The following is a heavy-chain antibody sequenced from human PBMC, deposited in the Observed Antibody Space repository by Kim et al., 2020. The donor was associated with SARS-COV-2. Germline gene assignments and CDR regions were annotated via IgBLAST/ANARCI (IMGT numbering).Heavy chain of an antibody. J-gene: IGHJ4*02. Sequence: TRYSPSFQGQVTISADKSISTAYLQWSSLKASDTAMYYCARCDYGAHFDYWGQGTLVTVSS. CDR2: T. D-gene: IGHD3-10*01. V-gene: IGHV5-51*01. CDR3: ARCDYGAHFDY.